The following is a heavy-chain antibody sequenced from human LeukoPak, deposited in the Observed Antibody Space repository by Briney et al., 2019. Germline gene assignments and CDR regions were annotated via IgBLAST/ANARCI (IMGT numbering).Heavy chain of an antibody. CDR2: IVGSSSNI. V-gene: IGHV3-48*04. CDR3: ATDSPETAAFDY. Sequence: GGSLRLSCTASGFTFSTYSMNWVRQAPGKGLEWVSYIVGSSSNIYYADSVKGRFTISRDNAKNSLYLQMNSLRAEDTAVYYCATDSPETAAFDYWGQGTLVTVSS. D-gene: IGHD1-1*01. J-gene: IGHJ4*02. CDR1: GFTFSTYS.